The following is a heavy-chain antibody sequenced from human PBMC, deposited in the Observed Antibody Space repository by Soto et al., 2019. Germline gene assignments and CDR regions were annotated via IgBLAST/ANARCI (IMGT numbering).Heavy chain of an antibody. CDR3: AKVPSNWDDYYGMDV. CDR2: ISFDGSNK. V-gene: IGHV3-30*18. CDR1: GFTFSSYG. D-gene: IGHD1-26*01. J-gene: IGHJ6*02. Sequence: GGSLRLSCAASGFTFSSYGMHWVRQGPGKGLEWVAVISFDGSNKFYADSVKGRFIISRDNSRNTLYLQMNSLSTEDAALYYCAKVPSNWDDYYGMDVWGQGTTVTVSS.